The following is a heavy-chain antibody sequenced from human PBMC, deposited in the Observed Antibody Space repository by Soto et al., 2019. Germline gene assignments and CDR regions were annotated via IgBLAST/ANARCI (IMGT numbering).Heavy chain of an antibody. CDR1: GFTFSSYA. V-gene: IGHV3-30-3*01. Sequence: GGSLRLSCAASGFTFSSYAMHWVRQAPGKGLEWVAVISYDGSNKYYADSVKGRFTISRDNSKNTLYLQMNSLRAEDTAVYYCAREKQKLANYYYYGMDVWGQGTTVTVSS. CDR3: AREKQKLANYYYYGMDV. J-gene: IGHJ6*02. CDR2: ISYDGSNK. D-gene: IGHD6-13*01.